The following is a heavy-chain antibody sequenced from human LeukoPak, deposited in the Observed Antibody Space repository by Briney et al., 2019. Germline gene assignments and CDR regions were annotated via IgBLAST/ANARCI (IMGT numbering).Heavy chain of an antibody. V-gene: IGHV4-61*02. CDR3: ARSLYYYYYMDV. CDR2: IYTSGST. Sequence: SQTLSLTCTVSGGSISRGSYYWSWIRQPAGKGLEWIGRIYTSGSTNYNPSLKSRVTISVDTSKNQFSLKLSSVTAADTAVYYCARSLYYYYYMDVWGKGTTVTVSS. CDR1: GGSISRGSYY. J-gene: IGHJ6*03.